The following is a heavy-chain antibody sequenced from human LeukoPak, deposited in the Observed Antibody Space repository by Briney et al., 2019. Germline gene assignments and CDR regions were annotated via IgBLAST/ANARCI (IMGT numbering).Heavy chain of an antibody. V-gene: IGHV4-4*07. J-gene: IGHJ4*02. CDR3: ARGVQDTAMVYFDY. Sequence: SETLSLTCTVSGGSISSYYWSWIRQPPGKGLEWIGRIFTSGSTNYNPSLKSRLTMSVDTSKNQFSLKLSSVTAADTAVYYCARGVQDTAMVYFDYWGQGTLATVSS. D-gene: IGHD5-18*01. CDR1: GGSISSYY. CDR2: IFTSGST.